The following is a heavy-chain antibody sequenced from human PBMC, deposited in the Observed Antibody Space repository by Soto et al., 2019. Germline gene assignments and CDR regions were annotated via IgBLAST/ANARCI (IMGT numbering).Heavy chain of an antibody. CDR3: ARGGFAVAGSDY. J-gene: IGHJ4*02. Sequence: QVQLVQSGAEVKKPGSSVKVSCKASGGTFSSSAISWVRQAPGQGLEWMGGIIPFFGTANYAQKFQGRVTITADESTSTAYMELSSLTSEDTAVYYCARGGFAVAGSDYCGQGTLVTVSS. D-gene: IGHD6-19*01. V-gene: IGHV1-69*01. CDR2: IIPFFGTA. CDR1: GGTFSSSA.